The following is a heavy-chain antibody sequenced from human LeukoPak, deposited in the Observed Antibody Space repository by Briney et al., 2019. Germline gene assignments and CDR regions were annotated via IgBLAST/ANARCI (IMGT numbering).Heavy chain of an antibody. CDR3: ARDRTGGYFDY. D-gene: IGHD4-23*01. CDR2: IKEDGSEK. CDR1: GLTFSNYW. Sequence: GGSLRLSCAASGLTFSNYWMSWVRQAPGKGLEWVANIKEDGSEKYYVDSMKGRFTISRDNAKNSLHLQMSSLRVEDTAVYYCARDRTGGYFDYWGQGTLVTVSS. J-gene: IGHJ4*02. V-gene: IGHV3-7*03.